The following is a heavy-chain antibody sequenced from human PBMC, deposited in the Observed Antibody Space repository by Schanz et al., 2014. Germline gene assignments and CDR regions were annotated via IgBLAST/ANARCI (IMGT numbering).Heavy chain of an antibody. CDR2: INWNGGDT. CDR3: ARPSDSSWYMDV. D-gene: IGHD2-21*02. CDR1: GFNFKAYA. Sequence: VQLLQSGGALVQPGGSLRLSCAASGFNFKAYAMSWVRQVPGKGLEWVSGINWNGGDTSYADSVKGRFIISRDNAKNSLYLEMNSLRAGDTGVYYCARPSDSSWYMDVWGKGTTVTVSS. V-gene: IGHV3-20*04. J-gene: IGHJ6*03.